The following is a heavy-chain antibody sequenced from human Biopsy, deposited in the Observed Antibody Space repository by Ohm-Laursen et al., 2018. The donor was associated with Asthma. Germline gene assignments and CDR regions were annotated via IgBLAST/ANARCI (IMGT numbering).Heavy chain of an antibody. V-gene: IGHV1-18*01. CDR2: ISVYNGNT. D-gene: IGHD3-10*01. Sequence: SVKVSCKTSGYPFNSAGIIWVRQAPGQGLEWMGWISVYNGNTKVAQKLQDRVTMITDTSTSTAYIELRSLRSDDTAVYFCARAVDYSHYYGIDVWGQGTTVT. J-gene: IGHJ6*02. CDR1: GYPFNSAG. CDR3: ARAVDYSHYYGIDV.